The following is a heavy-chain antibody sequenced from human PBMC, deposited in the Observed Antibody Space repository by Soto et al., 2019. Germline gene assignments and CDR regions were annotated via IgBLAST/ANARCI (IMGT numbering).Heavy chain of an antibody. D-gene: IGHD6-13*01. V-gene: IGHV4-61*01. CDR1: GGSVSNGMYY. J-gene: IGHJ4*02. Sequence: PSETLSLTCTVSGGSVSNGMYYWSWIRQPPGKGLEWIGNVYFTGTTIYNPSLKSRVTMSVDTYKDQFFLKLTSVTAADTAVYYCAREAGQEGYWGQGTLVTVSS. CDR3: AREAGQEGY. CDR2: VYFTGTT.